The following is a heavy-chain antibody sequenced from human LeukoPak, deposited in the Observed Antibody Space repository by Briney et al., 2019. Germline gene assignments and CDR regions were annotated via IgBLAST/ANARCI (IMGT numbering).Heavy chain of an antibody. J-gene: IGHJ4*02. CDR2: IKQDGSEK. CDR3: ARGRGVAADGYFDY. D-gene: IGHD6-13*01. CDR1: GFSFNNYW. V-gene: IGHV3-7*01. Sequence: GGSLRLSCAASGFSFNNYWMNWVRQAPGKGLEWVANIKQDGSEKYYVDSVRGRFTISRDNAKNSLYLQMNNLRTEDTAVYYCARGRGVAADGYFDYWGQGTLVTVSS.